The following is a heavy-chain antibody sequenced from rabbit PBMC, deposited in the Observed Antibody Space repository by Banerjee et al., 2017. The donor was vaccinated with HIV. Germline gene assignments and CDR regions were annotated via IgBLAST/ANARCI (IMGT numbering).Heavy chain of an antibody. Sequence: TVYATWAKGRFTISKTSSTTVTLQMTSLTAADTATYFCARDDAVNGVYIFNLWGQGTLVTVS. CDR3: ARDDAVNGVYIFNL. V-gene: IGHV1S40*01. D-gene: IGHD2-1*01. CDR2: T. J-gene: IGHJ4*01.